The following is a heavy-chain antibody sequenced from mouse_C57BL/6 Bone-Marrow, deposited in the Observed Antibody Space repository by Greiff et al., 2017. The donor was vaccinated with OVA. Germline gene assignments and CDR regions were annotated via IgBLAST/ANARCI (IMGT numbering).Heavy chain of an antibody. CDR3: ARSRGYVPFFAY. CDR2: IDPANGNT. J-gene: IGHJ3*01. D-gene: IGHD2-2*01. CDR1: GFTIKNTY. V-gene: IGHV14-3*01. Sequence: EVQLQQSVAELVRPGASVKLSCTASGFTIKNTYMHWVKQRPEQGLEWIGRIDPANGNTKYAPKFQGKATITADTSSNTAYLQLSSLTSEDTAIYYCARSRGYVPFFAYWGQGTLVTVSA.